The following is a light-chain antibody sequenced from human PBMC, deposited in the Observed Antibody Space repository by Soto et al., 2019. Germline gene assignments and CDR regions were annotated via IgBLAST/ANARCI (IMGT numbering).Light chain of an antibody. V-gene: IGKV1-5*03. Sequence: DIQMTRCPATLYVSVGARVTITCRASQTISSWLAWYQQKPGKAPKLLIYKASTLKSGVPSRFSGSGSGTEGTLTISSLKTDDAATYYCQHYNSYTEAFGQGTKVDI. CDR3: QHYNSYTEA. J-gene: IGKJ1*01. CDR2: KAS. CDR1: QTISSW.